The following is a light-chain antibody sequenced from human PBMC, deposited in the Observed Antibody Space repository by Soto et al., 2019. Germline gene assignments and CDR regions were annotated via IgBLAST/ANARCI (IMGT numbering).Light chain of an antibody. V-gene: IGLV2-14*03. Sequence: QSALTQPASVSGSPGQSITISCTGTSSDIGAYNYVSWYQQHPGKAPKLMIYDVNIRPSVVSNRFSGSKAGNTASLTISGRQAEDEADYYCTSWTTSTTMIFGGGTKVTVL. CDR3: TSWTTSTTMI. CDR2: DVN. J-gene: IGLJ2*01. CDR1: SSDIGAYNY.